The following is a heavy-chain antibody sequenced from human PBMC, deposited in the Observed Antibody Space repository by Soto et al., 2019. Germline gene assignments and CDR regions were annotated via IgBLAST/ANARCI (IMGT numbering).Heavy chain of an antibody. CDR2: IYYSGST. Sequence: PSETLSLTCTVSGGSISSYYWSWIRQPPGKGLEWIGYIYYSGSTNYNPSLKSRVTISVDTSKNQFSLKLGSVTAADTAVYYCARVSASGYDSYFDYWGQGTLVTVSS. CDR1: GGSISSYY. V-gene: IGHV4-59*01. D-gene: IGHD5-12*01. J-gene: IGHJ4*02. CDR3: ARVSASGYDSYFDY.